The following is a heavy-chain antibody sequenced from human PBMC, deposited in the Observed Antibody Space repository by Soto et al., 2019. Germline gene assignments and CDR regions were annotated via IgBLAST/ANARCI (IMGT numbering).Heavy chain of an antibody. J-gene: IGHJ4*02. CDR1: GFTFSSYA. D-gene: IGHD6-13*01. CDR3: AKERIAAAGTFDY. Sequence: VGSLRLSCAASGFTFSSYAMSWVREAPGKGLECVSAISGSGGSTYYADSVKGRFTISKDNSKNTLYLQMNSLRAEDTAVYYSAKERIAAAGTFDYWGQGTLVTVSS. CDR2: ISGSGGST. V-gene: IGHV3-23*01.